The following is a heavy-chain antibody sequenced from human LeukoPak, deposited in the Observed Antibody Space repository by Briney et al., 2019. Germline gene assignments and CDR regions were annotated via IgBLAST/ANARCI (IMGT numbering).Heavy chain of an antibody. CDR3: ARDPSNTSGRYQYFDL. Sequence: ASVKVSCKASGYTFNHHGISWVRQAPGQGLEWMGWISAYNGDTIYAQKFQGRVTMTTDTSTTTAYIELRSLTSDDTALYYCARDPSNTSGRYQYFDLWGRGTLVTVSS. CDR1: GYTFNHHG. J-gene: IGHJ2*01. V-gene: IGHV1-18*01. CDR2: ISAYNGDT. D-gene: IGHD6-19*01.